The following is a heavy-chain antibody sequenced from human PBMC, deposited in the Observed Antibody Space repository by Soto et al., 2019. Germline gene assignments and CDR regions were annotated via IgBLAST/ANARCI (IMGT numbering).Heavy chain of an antibody. CDR3: ARRTHCRGGIYYYGLDN. D-gene: IGHD3-10*01. Sequence: QVQLVQSGAEVKKPGASVKVSCKASGYTFTNSDINWVRQAPGQGLEWMGWMNPDSGHAANAQKFQGRVTFTTSTSTSTVYMEMRSLGAADTAVYYCARRTHCRGGIYYYGLDNWGQVTLVTVSS. J-gene: IGHJ4*02. CDR2: MNPDSGHA. CDR1: GYTFTNSD. V-gene: IGHV1-8*01.